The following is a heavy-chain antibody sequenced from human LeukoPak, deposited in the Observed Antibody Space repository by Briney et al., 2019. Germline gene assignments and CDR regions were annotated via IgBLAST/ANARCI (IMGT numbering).Heavy chain of an antibody. V-gene: IGHV4-31*03. CDR1: SGSISSGVYY. CDR3: ARFDSKRSFDY. D-gene: IGHD3-9*01. Sequence: PSQTLSLTCPVSSGSISSGVYYWSWIRQHPGKGLEWIGYIYYSGSTYYNPPLKSRVTISVDTSKNQFSLKLSSVTAADTAVYYCARFDSKRSFDYWGQGTLVTVSS. CDR2: IYYSGST. J-gene: IGHJ4*02.